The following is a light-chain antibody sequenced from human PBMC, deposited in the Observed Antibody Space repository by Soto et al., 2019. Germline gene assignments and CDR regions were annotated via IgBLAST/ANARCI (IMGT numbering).Light chain of an antibody. J-gene: IGKJ1*01. CDR1: RSHSRE. V-gene: IGKV3-15*01. Sequence: IVMAQSPATLCASXGEGATLSRRASRSHSRELARYQQKPGQAPRLXXHWASSRAHGTPARFSGSGSATEFTPTISSRQSEDFAVYYGQQYDHWPRTFGQGTKVDIK. CDR2: WAS. CDR3: QQYDHWPRT.